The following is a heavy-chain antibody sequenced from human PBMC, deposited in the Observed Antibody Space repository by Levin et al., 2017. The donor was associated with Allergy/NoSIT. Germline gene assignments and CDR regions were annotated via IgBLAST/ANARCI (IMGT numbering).Heavy chain of an antibody. CDR3: ARDSAFPDDSSGKTTYYFDY. V-gene: IGHV4-4*02. CDR2: IYHSGST. D-gene: IGHD3-22*01. Sequence: PSETLSLTCAVSGGSISSSNWWSWVRQPPGKGLEWIGEIYHSGSTNYNPSLKSRVTISVDKSKNQFSLKLSSVTAADTAVYYCARDSAFPDDSSGKTTYYFDYWGQGTLVTVSS. J-gene: IGHJ4*02. CDR1: GGSISSSNW.